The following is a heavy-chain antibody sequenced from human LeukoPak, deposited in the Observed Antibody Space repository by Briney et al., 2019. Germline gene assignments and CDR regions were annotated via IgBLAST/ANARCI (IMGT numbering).Heavy chain of an antibody. CDR1: GGTFSSYT. CDR2: IIPILGIA. J-gene: IGHJ4*02. D-gene: IGHD6-13*01. Sequence: SVKVSCKASGGTFSSYTISWVRQALGQGLEWMGRIIPILGIANYAQKFQGRVTITADKSTSTAYMELSSLRSEDTAVYYCARENPTKIAAAGTGYFDYWGQGTLVTVSS. V-gene: IGHV1-69*04. CDR3: ARENPTKIAAAGTGYFDY.